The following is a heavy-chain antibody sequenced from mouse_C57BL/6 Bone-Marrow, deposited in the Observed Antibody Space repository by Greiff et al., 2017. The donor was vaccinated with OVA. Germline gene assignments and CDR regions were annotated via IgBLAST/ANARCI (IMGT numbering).Heavy chain of an antibody. CDR3: ARNGFITTVVAHWYFDV. CDR1: GYTFTGYW. Sequence: QVQLQQSGAELMKPGASVKLSCKATGYTFTGYWIEWVKQRPGHGLEWIGEILPGSGSTNYNEKFKGKATFTADTSSNTAYMQLSSLTTEDSAIYYCARNGFITTVVAHWYFDVWGTGTTVTVSS. J-gene: IGHJ1*03. CDR2: ILPGSGST. D-gene: IGHD1-1*01. V-gene: IGHV1-9*01.